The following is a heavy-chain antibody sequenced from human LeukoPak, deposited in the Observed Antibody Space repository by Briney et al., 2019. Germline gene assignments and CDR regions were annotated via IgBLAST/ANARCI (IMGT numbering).Heavy chain of an antibody. CDR1: GGTFSSYA. CDR2: SSTYNANT. Sequence: ASVKVSCKASGGTFSSYAITWVRQAPGQGLEWMGWSSTYNANTRYAQKFQGRVTMTIDTSTSTAYMELRNLTSDDTAVYYCARISTSWSDPWGQGTLVIVSS. D-gene: IGHD3-3*02. CDR3: ARISTSWSDP. V-gene: IGHV1-18*01. J-gene: IGHJ5*02.